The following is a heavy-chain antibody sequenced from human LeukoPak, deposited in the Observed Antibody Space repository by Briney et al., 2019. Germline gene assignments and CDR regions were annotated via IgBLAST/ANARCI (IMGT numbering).Heavy chain of an antibody. CDR3: AVVPAATRDLENWFDP. J-gene: IGHJ5*02. D-gene: IGHD2-2*01. V-gene: IGHV1-24*01. CDR1: GYTLTELS. CDR2: FDPEDGET. Sequence: ASVKASCKVSGYTLTELSMHWVRQAPGKGLEWMGGFDPEDGETIYAQKFQGRVTMTEDTSTDTAYMELSSLRSEDTAVYYCAVVPAATRDLENWFDPWGQGTLVTVSS.